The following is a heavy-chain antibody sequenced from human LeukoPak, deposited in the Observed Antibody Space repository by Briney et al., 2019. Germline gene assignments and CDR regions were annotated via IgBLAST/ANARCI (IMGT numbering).Heavy chain of an antibody. Sequence: PGRSLRLSCAASGFTFSSYAMSWVRQAPGKGLEWVSAISGSGGSTYYADSVKGRFTISRDNSKNTLYLQMNSLRAEDTAVYYCAKSPDYDYVWGSYRYEYYFDYWGQGTLVTVSS. D-gene: IGHD3-16*02. CDR1: GFTFSSYA. CDR2: ISGSGGST. J-gene: IGHJ4*02. CDR3: AKSPDYDYVWGSYRYEYYFDY. V-gene: IGHV3-23*01.